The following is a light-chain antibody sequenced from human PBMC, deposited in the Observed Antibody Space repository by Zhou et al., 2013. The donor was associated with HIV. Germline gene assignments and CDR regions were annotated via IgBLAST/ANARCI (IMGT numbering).Light chain of an antibody. CDR3: MQALQTPYT. V-gene: IGKV2-28*01. Sequence: VMTQSPPSLPVTPGEPASISCTSSQSLLHRNGYNYVHWFLQKPGQSPQLLMYLGSNRASGVPDRFSGGGSGTDFTLKISRVEAEDVGVYYCMQALQTPYTFGQGTKLEIK. CDR2: LGS. J-gene: IGKJ2*01. CDR1: QSLLHRNGYNY.